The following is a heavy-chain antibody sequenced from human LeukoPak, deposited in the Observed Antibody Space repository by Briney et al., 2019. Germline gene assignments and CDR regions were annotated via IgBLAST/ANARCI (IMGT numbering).Heavy chain of an antibody. CDR2: IYYSGST. Sequence: SETLSLTCTVSGGSISSSSYYWGWIRQPPGKGLEWIGSIYYSGSTYYNPSLKSRVTISVDTSKNQFSLKLSSVTAADTAVYYCARVERVYYYDSSGYSGDVWGKGTTVTISS. V-gene: IGHV4-39*01. J-gene: IGHJ6*04. D-gene: IGHD3-22*01. CDR1: GGSISSSSYY. CDR3: ARVERVYYYDSSGYSGDV.